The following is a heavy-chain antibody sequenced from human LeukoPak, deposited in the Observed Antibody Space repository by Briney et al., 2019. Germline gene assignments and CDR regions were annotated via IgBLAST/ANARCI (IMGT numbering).Heavy chain of an antibody. J-gene: IGHJ4*02. V-gene: IGHV4-4*02. CDR3: AREGGPYRPLDY. Sequence: SGPTLVKPSGTLSLTCGVSGGSISSTNWWTWVRQPPGEGLEWIGEVHLSGRTNYNPSLDSRVTMSVDMSENHISLKLTSVTAADTAVYYCAREGGPYRPLDYSGQGTLVTVSS. CDR1: GGSISSTNW. CDR2: VHLSGRT.